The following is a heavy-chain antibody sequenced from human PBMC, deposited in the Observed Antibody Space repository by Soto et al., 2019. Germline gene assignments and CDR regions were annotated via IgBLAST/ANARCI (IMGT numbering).Heavy chain of an antibody. CDR2: ISGSGGST. D-gene: IGHD6-13*01. V-gene: IGHV3-23*01. J-gene: IGHJ3*01. CDR1: GFTFSSYA. Sequence: EVQLLESGGGLVQPGGSLRLSCAASGFTFSSYAMSWVRQAPGKGLEWVSAISGSGGSTYYEDSVKGPFTISRDNSMYTLYLQMNRLRAEDTAVSAGAAAAEGAFDLWGQGTMVTVSS. CDR3: AAAAEGAFDL.